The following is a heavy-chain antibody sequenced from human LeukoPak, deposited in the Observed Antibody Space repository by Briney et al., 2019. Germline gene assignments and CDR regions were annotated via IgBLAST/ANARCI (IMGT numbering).Heavy chain of an antibody. Sequence: SETLSLTCTVSGGSISSSLYYWGWIRQPPGKGLEWIGTIYYSGSTYYNPSLKGRVTISVDTSKNQFSLKLSSVTAADTAVYCARDVRYNWNDENYYYYYMDVWGKGTTVTVSS. CDR3: RDVRYNWNDENYYYYYMDV. J-gene: IGHJ6*03. D-gene: IGHD1-20*01. CDR1: GGSISSSLYY. CDR2: IYYSGST. V-gene: IGHV4-39*07.